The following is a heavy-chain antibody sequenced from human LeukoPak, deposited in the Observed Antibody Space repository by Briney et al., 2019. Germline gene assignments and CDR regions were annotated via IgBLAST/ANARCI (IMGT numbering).Heavy chain of an antibody. D-gene: IGHD4-17*01. J-gene: IGHJ4*02. V-gene: IGHV3-7*04. Sequence: GGSLRLSCAASGFIFSNYWMPWVRQAPGKGLEWVANIKQGGSEKYYVDSVKGRFTISRDNAKNSLYLQTNSLRAEDTAVYFCARFRGDYNLDFRGQGTLVTVSS. CDR2: IKQGGSEK. CDR3: ARFRGDYNLDF. CDR1: GFIFSNYW.